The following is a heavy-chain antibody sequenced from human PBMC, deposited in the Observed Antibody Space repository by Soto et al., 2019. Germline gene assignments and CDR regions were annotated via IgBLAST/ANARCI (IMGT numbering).Heavy chain of an antibody. D-gene: IGHD2-21*02. V-gene: IGHV4-30-4*01. CDR2: IYYSGST. Sequence: PSETLSLTCTVSGGSISSGDYYWSWIRQPPGKGLEWIGYIYYSGSTYYNPSLKSRVTISVDTSKNQFSLKLSSVTAADTAVYYCARENYMKGGGNSVFDYWGQGTLVTVSS. J-gene: IGHJ4*02. CDR3: ARENYMKGGGNSVFDY. CDR1: GGSISSGDYY.